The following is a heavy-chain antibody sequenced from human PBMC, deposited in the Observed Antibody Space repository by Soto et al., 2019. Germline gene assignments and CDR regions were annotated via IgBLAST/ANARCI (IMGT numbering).Heavy chain of an antibody. D-gene: IGHD3-3*01. Sequence: QVQLVQSGAEVKKPGASVKVSCVASGYIFTSYAMHWVRQAPGQRLEWMGWINAGNGYTKYSQRFQGRATLTRDTSASTSYMKLSSLRSEDTSVYYCAADGGDFWSGISGQGTMVTVSS. J-gene: IGHJ3*02. CDR3: AADGGDFWSGI. V-gene: IGHV1-3*01. CDR2: INAGNGYT. CDR1: GYIFTSYA.